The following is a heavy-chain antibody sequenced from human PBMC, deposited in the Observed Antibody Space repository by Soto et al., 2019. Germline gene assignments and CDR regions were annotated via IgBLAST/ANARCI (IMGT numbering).Heavy chain of an antibody. V-gene: IGHV3-43*01. CDR2: ISWDGGST. CDR1: GFTFDDYT. J-gene: IGHJ4*02. Sequence: EVQLVESGGVVVQPGGSLRLSCAASGFTFDDYTMHWVRQAPGKGLEWVSLISWDGGSTYYADSVKGRFTISRDNSKNSLYLQMNSLRTEDTALYYCAKTGNYYDSSGYFPVDYWGQGTLVTVSS. D-gene: IGHD3-22*01. CDR3: AKTGNYYDSSGYFPVDY.